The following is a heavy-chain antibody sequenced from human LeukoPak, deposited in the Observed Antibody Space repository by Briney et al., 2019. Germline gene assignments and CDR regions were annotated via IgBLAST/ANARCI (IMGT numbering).Heavy chain of an antibody. V-gene: IGHV4-4*02. CDR2: IYHSGST. J-gene: IGHJ2*01. Sequence: SETLSLTCAVCGGSISSSNWWSWVRQPPGKGLEWIGEIYHSGSTNYNPSLKSRVTISVDKSKNQFSLELSSVTAADTAVYYCATVTVVVPAAIRYYDLWGRGTLVTVSS. CDR1: GGSISSSNW. CDR3: ATVTVVVPAAIRYYDL. D-gene: IGHD2-2*01.